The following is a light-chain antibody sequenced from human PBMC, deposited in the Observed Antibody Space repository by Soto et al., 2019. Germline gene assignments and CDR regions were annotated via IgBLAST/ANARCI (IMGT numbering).Light chain of an antibody. CDR3: QQYDILLT. V-gene: IGKV1-33*01. CDR1: QDITNF. Sequence: DIQMTQSPSSLSASVGDRVTITCQASQDITNFLNWYQHKPGRAPKLLIYAASTLQCGVPSRFSGSGSGTDFAFTISSLQPEDIATYYCQQYDILLTFGQGTRLEIK. J-gene: IGKJ5*01. CDR2: AAS.